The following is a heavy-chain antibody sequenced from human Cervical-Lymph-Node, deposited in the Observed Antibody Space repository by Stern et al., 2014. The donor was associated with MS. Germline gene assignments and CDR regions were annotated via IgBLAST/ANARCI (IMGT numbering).Heavy chain of an antibody. CDR3: ARTYISGWLDN. J-gene: IGHJ4*02. CDR2: IIPPFGTA. D-gene: IGHD6-19*01. Sequence: VQLVDSGAEVKKPGSSVKVSCKSSGGTFSSNAITWVRQVPGQVLEWMGGIIPPFGTANYDQKFQGRVTITADESTRTAYMELGSLRADDTAVYYCARTYISGWLDNWGQGTLVTVSS. CDR1: GGTFSSNA. V-gene: IGHV1-69*01.